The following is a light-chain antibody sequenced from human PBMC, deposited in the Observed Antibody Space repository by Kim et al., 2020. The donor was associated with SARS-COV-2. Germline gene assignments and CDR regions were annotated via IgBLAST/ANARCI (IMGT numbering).Light chain of an antibody. Sequence: NFMLTQPHSLSESPGKTVTISCTRSSGSIDDNYVQWYQQRPGGVPTTVIYEDDQRPSGVSDRFSGSIDNSSNSASLTISGLRTEDEADYYCQSYNRDNVLFGGGTQLTVL. CDR3: QSYNRDNVL. V-gene: IGLV6-57*04. CDR1: SGSIDDNY. J-gene: IGLJ2*01. CDR2: EDD.